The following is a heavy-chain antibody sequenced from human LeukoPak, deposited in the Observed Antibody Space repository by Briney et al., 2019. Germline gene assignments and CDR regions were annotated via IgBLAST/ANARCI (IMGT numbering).Heavy chain of an antibody. V-gene: IGHV1-8*01. CDR1: GYTFTSYD. Sequence: ASVKDSCKASGYTFTSYDINWVRQATGQGLEWMGWMNPNSGNTGYAQKFQGRVTMTRNTSISTAYMELSSLRSEDTAVYYCARGLSCSSTSCYLDWFDPWGQGTLVTVSS. CDR2: MNPNSGNT. CDR3: ARGLSCSSTSCYLDWFDP. D-gene: IGHD2-2*01. J-gene: IGHJ5*02.